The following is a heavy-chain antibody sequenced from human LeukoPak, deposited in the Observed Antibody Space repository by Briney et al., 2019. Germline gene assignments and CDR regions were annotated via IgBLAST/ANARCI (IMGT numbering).Heavy chain of an antibody. Sequence: SETLSLTCTVSGGSISSGDYYWSWIRQPPGKGLEWIGYIYYSGSTYYNPSLKSRVTISVDTSKNQFSLKLSSVTAADTAVYYCASEGSGYYFSDYWGQGTLVTVSS. CDR3: ASEGSGYYFSDY. V-gene: IGHV4-30-4*01. CDR2: IYYSGST. CDR1: GGSISSGDYY. D-gene: IGHD3-22*01. J-gene: IGHJ4*02.